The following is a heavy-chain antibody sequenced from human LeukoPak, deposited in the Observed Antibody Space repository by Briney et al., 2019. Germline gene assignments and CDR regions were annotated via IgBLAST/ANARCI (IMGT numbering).Heavy chain of an antibody. V-gene: IGHV1-46*01. J-gene: IGHJ4*02. CDR2: TNPSSGST. CDR1: GYTFTSYY. D-gene: IGHD3-22*01. Sequence: ASVKVSCKASGYTFTSYYMHWVRQAPGQGLEWMGITNPSSGSTSYAQKFQGRVTMTRDMSTSTVYMELSSLRSEDTAVYYCARIHYDSGAYRDYWGQGTLVTVSS. CDR3: ARIHYDSGAYRDY.